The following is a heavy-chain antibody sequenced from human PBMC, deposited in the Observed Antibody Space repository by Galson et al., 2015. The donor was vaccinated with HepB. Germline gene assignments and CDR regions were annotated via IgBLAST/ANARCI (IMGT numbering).Heavy chain of an antibody. CDR3: AKADSSGCCFDY. D-gene: IGHD6-19*01. CDR2: ISCDRPIK. V-gene: IGHV3-30*04. J-gene: IGHJ4*02. Sequence: SLRLSCAASGFTFSNFAMNWVRQAPGKGLEWVAYISCDRPIKYYADSVKGRFTISRHNSKNTLHLQMNSLRAEDTAVYYCAKADSSGCCFDYWGQGTLVTVSS. CDR1: GFTFSNFA.